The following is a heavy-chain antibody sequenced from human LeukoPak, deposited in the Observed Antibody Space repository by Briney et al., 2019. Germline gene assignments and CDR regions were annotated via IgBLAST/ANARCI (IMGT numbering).Heavy chain of an antibody. V-gene: IGHV1-2*02. CDR3: ARAPRYIVVVPAAMAFYYYGMDV. D-gene: IGHD2-2*01. Sequence: ASVKVSCKASGYTFTGYYMHWVPQPPGQGLEWMGWINPNSGGTNYAQKLQGRVTMTRDTSISTVYMELSRLRSDDTAVYYCARAPRYIVVVPAAMAFYYYGMDVWGQGTTVTVSS. J-gene: IGHJ6*02. CDR1: GYTFTGYY. CDR2: INPNSGGT.